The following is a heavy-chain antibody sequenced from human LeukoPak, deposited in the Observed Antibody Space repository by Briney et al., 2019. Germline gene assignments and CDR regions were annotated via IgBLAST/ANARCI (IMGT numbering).Heavy chain of an antibody. Sequence: ASVKVSCKASGYTFTSYDINWVRQAPGQGLEWMGWISAYNGNTNYAQKLQGRVTMTTDTSTSTAYMELRSLRSDDTAVYYCARDPMVRGVLDYWGQGTLVTVSS. CDR2: ISAYNGNT. V-gene: IGHV1-18*01. D-gene: IGHD3-10*01. CDR1: GYTFTSYD. J-gene: IGHJ4*02. CDR3: ARDPMVRGVLDY.